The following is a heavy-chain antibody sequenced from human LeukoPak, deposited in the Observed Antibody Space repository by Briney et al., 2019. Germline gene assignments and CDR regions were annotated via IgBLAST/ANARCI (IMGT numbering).Heavy chain of an antibody. CDR1: GYAFTSYD. CDR3: ARGLEGVPTANNY. CDR2: MNPNSGNT. Sequence: GASVKVSCKASGYAFTSYDINWVRQAPGQGRGWMGWMNPNSGNTGYAQKFQGRVAMTRNNSTRTAYMELSSLRSEDTAVYYCARGLEGVPTANNYWGQGTLVTVSS. D-gene: IGHD2-2*01. J-gene: IGHJ4*02. V-gene: IGHV1-8*01.